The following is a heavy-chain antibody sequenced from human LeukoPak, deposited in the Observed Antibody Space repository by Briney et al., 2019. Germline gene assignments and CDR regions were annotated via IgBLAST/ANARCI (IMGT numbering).Heavy chain of an antibody. J-gene: IGHJ4*02. CDR1: GYTFTGYY. CDR2: INPNINGT. D-gene: IGHD6-25*01. V-gene: IGHV1-2*02. Sequence: ASVTVSCKASGYTFTGYYIRWVRQAPGPRLEWMGWINPNINGTNYAQQFQGRVTMTGDRSISTAYMEVSRRRSDDTAVDYCARERTPGSGYGVDYWGQGTVVTVSS. CDR3: ARERTPGSGYGVDY.